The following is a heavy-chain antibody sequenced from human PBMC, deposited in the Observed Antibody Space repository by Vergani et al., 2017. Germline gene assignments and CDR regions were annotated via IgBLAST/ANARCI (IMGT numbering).Heavy chain of an antibody. CDR1: GGSFSGYY. D-gene: IGHD4-11*01. J-gene: IGHJ6*03. CDR3: ARGGPYSNPMPYCYYMDV. V-gene: IGHV4-34*01. Sequence: QVQLQQWGAGLLKPSETLSLTCAVYGGSFSGYYWSWIRQPPGKGLEWIGEINHSGSTNYNPSLKSRVTISVDTSKNQFSLKESSVTAADTAVYYCARGGPYSNPMPYCYYMDVWGKGTTVTVSS. CDR2: INHSGST.